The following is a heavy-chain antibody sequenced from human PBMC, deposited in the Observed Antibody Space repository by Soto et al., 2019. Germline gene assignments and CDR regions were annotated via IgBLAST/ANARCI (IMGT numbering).Heavy chain of an antibody. CDR2: IWYDGSNK. CDR1: GFTFSNYG. CDR3: ARDLSGPLDY. Sequence: GGSLRLSCAAPGFTFSNYGMHWVRQAPGKGLEWEALIWYDGSNKYYADSVKGRFTISRDTSKNTLYLQMNTLRAEDTAVYYCARDLSGPLDYWGQGTPVTVSS. D-gene: IGHD3-16*02. J-gene: IGHJ4*02. V-gene: IGHV3-33*01.